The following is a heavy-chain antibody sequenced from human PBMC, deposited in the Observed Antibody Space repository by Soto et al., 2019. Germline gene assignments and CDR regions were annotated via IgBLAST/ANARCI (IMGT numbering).Heavy chain of an antibody. J-gene: IGHJ4*02. D-gene: IGHD3-10*01. V-gene: IGHV4-30-4*01. Sequence: SSETRSLTCTVSGGATTSDNYWTWIRPPPGKGLEWLGNIYYSGSTDYNPSLKSRLAISIDTSKNQFSLKLSSVTAADTAVYFCAREGGVSSHGLYYSESWGKGILVTVSS. CDR3: AREGGVSSHGLYYSES. CDR2: IYYSGST. CDR1: GGATTSDNY.